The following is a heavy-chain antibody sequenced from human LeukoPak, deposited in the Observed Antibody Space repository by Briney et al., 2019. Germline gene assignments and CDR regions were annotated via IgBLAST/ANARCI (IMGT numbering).Heavy chain of an antibody. V-gene: IGHV4-39*07. CDR2: IYYSGST. D-gene: IGHD1-26*01. Sequence: SETLSLTCTVSGGSISSSSYYWGWIRQPPGKGLEWIGSIYYSGSTYYNPSLKSRVTISVDTSKNQFSLKLSSVTAADTAVYYCARLGWELRGYYFDYWGQGTLVTVSS. J-gene: IGHJ4*02. CDR3: ARLGWELRGYYFDY. CDR1: GGSISSSSYY.